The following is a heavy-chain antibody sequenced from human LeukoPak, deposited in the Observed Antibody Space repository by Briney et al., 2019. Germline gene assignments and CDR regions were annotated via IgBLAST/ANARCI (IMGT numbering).Heavy chain of an antibody. Sequence: GGSLRLSCAASGFTVSSNYMSWVRQAPGKGLEWVSVIYSGGSTYYADSVKGRFTISRDNSKNTLYLQMNGLRAEDTAIYYCARYGKVGATNYFDYWGQGALVTVSS. CDR3: ARYGKVGATNYFDY. D-gene: IGHD1-26*01. CDR2: IYSGGST. V-gene: IGHV3-53*01. J-gene: IGHJ4*02. CDR1: GFTVSSNY.